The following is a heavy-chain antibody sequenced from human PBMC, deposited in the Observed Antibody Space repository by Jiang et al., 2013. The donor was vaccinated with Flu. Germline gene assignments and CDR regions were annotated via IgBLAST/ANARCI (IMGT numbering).Heavy chain of an antibody. J-gene: IGHJ3*02. CDR1: GFTFSSYA. D-gene: IGHD5-12*01. V-gene: IGHV3-64D*06. CDR2: ISSNGGST. Sequence: VQLVESGGGLVQPGGSLRLSCSASGFTFSSYAMHWVRQAPGKGLEYVSAISSNGGSTYYADSVKGRFTISRDNSKNTLYLQMSSLRAEDTAVYYCVKVGYIGSSRARPFDIWGQGTMVTVSS. CDR3: VKVGYIGSSRARPFDI.